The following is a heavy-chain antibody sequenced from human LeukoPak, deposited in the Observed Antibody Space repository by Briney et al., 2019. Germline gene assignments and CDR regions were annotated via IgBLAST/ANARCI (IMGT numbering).Heavy chain of an antibody. Sequence: PGGSLRLSCAASGFTFSSYGMHWVRQAPGKGLEWVAVISYDGSNKYYADSVKGRFTISRDNSKNTLYLQMNSQRAEDTAVYYCAKAHNWNDYFDAFDIWGQGTMVTVSS. D-gene: IGHD1-1*01. CDR2: ISYDGSNK. J-gene: IGHJ3*02. V-gene: IGHV3-30*18. CDR3: AKAHNWNDYFDAFDI. CDR1: GFTFSSYG.